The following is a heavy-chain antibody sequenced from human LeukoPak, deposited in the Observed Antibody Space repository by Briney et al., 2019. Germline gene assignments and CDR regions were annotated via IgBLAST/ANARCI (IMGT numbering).Heavy chain of an antibody. V-gene: IGHV3-21*01. CDR2: ISSSSSYI. CDR3: ARGRYYYDSSGYPTPGY. D-gene: IGHD3-22*01. J-gene: IGHJ4*02. Sequence: AGGSLRLSCAASGFTFSSHSMNWARHAPGRGLGWVSSISSSSSYIYYADSVKGRFTISRDNAKNSLYLQMNSLRAEDTAVYYCARGRYYYDSSGYPTPGYWGQGNLVPVSS. CDR1: GFTFSSHS.